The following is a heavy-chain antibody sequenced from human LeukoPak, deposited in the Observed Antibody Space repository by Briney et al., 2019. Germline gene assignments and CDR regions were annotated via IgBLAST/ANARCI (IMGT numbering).Heavy chain of an antibody. CDR2: INPNSGGT. Sequence: ASVKVSCKASGYTFTGYYMHWVRQAPGQGLEWMGWINPNSGGTNYAQKFQGGVTMTRDTSISTAYMELSRLRSDDTAVYYCARDLSRIAARRATDYWGQGTLVTVSS. CDR1: GYTFTGYY. D-gene: IGHD6-6*01. CDR3: ARDLSRIAARRATDY. V-gene: IGHV1-2*02. J-gene: IGHJ4*02.